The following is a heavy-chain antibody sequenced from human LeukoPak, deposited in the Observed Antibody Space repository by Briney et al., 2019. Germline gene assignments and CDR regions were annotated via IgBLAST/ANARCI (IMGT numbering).Heavy chain of an antibody. Sequence: GGSLRLSCAASGFTFSSYAMSWVRHAPGKGLEWVSALSGGGDSTYYADSVKGRFTISRDNSKNTLYLQMNSLRAEDTAVYYCAKIFNWYGGYFDYWGQGTLVTVSS. D-gene: IGHD4-23*01. J-gene: IGHJ4*02. CDR3: AKIFNWYGGYFDY. CDR2: LSGGGDST. CDR1: GFTFSSYA. V-gene: IGHV3-23*01.